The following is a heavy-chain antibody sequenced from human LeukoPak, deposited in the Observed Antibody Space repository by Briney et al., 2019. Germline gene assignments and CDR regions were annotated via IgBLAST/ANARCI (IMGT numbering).Heavy chain of an antibody. CDR2: ISAYNGNT. CDR3: ARVGILQLWMFDY. Sequence: ASVTVSCTASGYTFTSYGISWVRQAPGQGLEWMGWISAYNGNTNYAQKFQGRVTITTDESTSTAYMELSSLRSEDTAVYYCARVGILQLWMFDYWGQGTLVTVSS. J-gene: IGHJ4*02. CDR1: GYTFTSYG. V-gene: IGHV1-18*01. D-gene: IGHD5-18*01.